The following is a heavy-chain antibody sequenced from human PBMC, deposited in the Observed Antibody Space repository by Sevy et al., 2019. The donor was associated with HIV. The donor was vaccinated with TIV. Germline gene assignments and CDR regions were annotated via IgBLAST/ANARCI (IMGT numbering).Heavy chain of an antibody. D-gene: IGHD3-10*01. CDR3: AREVYYGSGSYYFYFDY. CDR2: IYYSGRT. Sequence: SETLSLTCTVSGGSISSGDYYWSWIRQPPGKGLEWIGYIYYSGRTYYNPSLKSRVTISVDTSKNQFSLKLSSVTAADTAVYYCAREVYYGSGSYYFYFDYWGQGTLVIVSS. CDR1: GGSISSGDYY. J-gene: IGHJ4*02. V-gene: IGHV4-30-4*01.